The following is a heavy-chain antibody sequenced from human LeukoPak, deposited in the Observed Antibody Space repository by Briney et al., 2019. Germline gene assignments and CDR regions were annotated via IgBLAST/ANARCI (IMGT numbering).Heavy chain of an antibody. Sequence: PGGSLRLSCAASGFTFSSYSMNWVRQAPGKGLEWVSYIGSSSSTIYYADSVKGRFTISRDNAKNSLYLQMNSLRAEDTAVYYCATKTYYYDSSGYYQYYFDYWGQGTLVTVSS. V-gene: IGHV3-48*04. CDR3: ATKTYYYDSSGYYQYYFDY. D-gene: IGHD3-22*01. J-gene: IGHJ4*02. CDR1: GFTFSSYS. CDR2: IGSSSSTI.